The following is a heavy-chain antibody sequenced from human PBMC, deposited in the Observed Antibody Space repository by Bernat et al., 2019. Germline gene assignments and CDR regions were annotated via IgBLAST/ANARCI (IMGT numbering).Heavy chain of an antibody. CDR3: AKDRGYTYGQPQGY. CDR2: ISYDGSNK. V-gene: IGHV3-30*18. Sequence: QVHLVESGGGVVQPGRSLRLSCAASGFTFSSYGMHWVRQAPGKGLEWVAIISYDGSNKYYADSVKGRFTISRDNSKNTLYLQMNSLRAEDTAVYYCAKDRGYTYGQPQGYWGQGTLVTVSS. J-gene: IGHJ4*02. D-gene: IGHD5-18*01. CDR1: GFTFSSYG.